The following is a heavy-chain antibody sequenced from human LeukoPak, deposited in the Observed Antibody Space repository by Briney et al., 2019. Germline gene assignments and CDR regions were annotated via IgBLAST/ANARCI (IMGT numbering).Heavy chain of an antibody. CDR2: ISWNSGSI. CDR1: GFTFDDYA. Sequence: PGRSLRLSCAASGFTFDDYAMHWVRQAPGKGLEWVSGISWNSGSIGQADSVKGRFTISRDNAKNSLYLQMNSLRAEDTALYYCAKGDCSGGSCYPHYYYGMDVWGQGTTVTVSS. CDR3: AKGDCSGGSCYPHYYYGMDV. V-gene: IGHV3-9*01. J-gene: IGHJ6*02. D-gene: IGHD2-15*01.